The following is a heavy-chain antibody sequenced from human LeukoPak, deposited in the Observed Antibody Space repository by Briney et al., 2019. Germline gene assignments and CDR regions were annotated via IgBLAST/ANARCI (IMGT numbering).Heavy chain of an antibody. D-gene: IGHD4-17*01. J-gene: IGHJ4*02. CDR1: GGSFSGYY. Sequence: PSETLSPTCAVYGGSFSGYYWSWIRQPPGRGLEWIGEINHSGSTNYNPSLKSRVTISVDTSKNQFSLKLSSVTAADTAVYYCARGTTVVTPMGYWGQGTLVTVSS. V-gene: IGHV4-34*01. CDR2: INHSGST. CDR3: ARGTTVVTPMGY.